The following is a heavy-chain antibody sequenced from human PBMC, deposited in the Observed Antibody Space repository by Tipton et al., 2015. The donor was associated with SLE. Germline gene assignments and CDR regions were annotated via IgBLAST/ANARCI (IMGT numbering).Heavy chain of an antibody. CDR1: GGSISGYY. J-gene: IGHJ6*03. D-gene: IGHD3-22*01. Sequence: TLSLTCTVSGGSISGYYCSWIRQHPGKGLEWMGDIYDSGTTHYNPSLKSRIVISVDTSKNQFSLTLNSVTAADTAVYYCGGGNYFDYYMDVWGKGTTVTVSS. CDR2: IYDSGTT. V-gene: IGHV4-31*03. CDR3: GGGNYFDYYMDV.